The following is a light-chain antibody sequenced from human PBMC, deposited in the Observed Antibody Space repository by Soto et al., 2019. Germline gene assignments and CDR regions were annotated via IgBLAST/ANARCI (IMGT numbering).Light chain of an antibody. V-gene: IGKV1-5*01. CDR2: DAS. CDR3: QQYESYSWT. J-gene: IGKJ1*01. Sequence: DIQMTQSPSTLSASIGDRVNITCRASQSINTWLAWSQQKPGKAPKLLIYDASSLQSGVPSRFSGSGSGTEFTLTISSLQPDDSATYYCQQYESYSWTFGQGTKVDI. CDR1: QSINTW.